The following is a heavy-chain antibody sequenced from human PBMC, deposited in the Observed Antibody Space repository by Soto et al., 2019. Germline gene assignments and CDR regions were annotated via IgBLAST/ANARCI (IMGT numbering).Heavy chain of an antibody. V-gene: IGHV3-21*01. CDR1: GFTFSSYS. J-gene: IGHJ4*02. CDR2: ISSSSSYI. Sequence: GGSLRLSCAASGFTFSSYSMNWVRQAPGKGLEWVSSISSSSSYIYYADSVKGRFTISRDNAKNSLYLQMNSLRAEDTAVYYCARDASARLSYSDYWGQGTLVTVSS. CDR3: ARDASARLSYSDY. D-gene: IGHD3-10*01.